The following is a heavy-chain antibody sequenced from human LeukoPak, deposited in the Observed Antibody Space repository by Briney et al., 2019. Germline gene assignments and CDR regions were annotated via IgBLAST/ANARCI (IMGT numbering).Heavy chain of an antibody. D-gene: IGHD2-2*01. Sequence: GGSLRLSCAASGLTFSTYGMHWVRQAPGKGLEWVAFIRYDGTNKYYADSVKGRFTISRDNSKNTLYLQMNSPRPEDTALYYCAKDLVVYCSSSSCPIDYWGQGTLVTVSS. CDR3: AKDLVVYCSSSSCPIDY. CDR2: IRYDGTNK. J-gene: IGHJ4*02. V-gene: IGHV3-30*02. CDR1: GLTFSTYG.